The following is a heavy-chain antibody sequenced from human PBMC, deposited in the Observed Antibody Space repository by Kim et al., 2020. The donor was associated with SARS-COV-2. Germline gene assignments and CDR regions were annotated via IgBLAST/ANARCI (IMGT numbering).Heavy chain of an antibody. CDR2: IRSKVNGYAT. J-gene: IGHJ3*01. CDR3: TRFRGTTVVFWDAFDV. D-gene: IGHD1-1*01. Sequence: GGSLRLSCGASGFTFSDSTMHWVRRASGKGLEWVGCIRSKVNGYATAYSASVRGRFTIDRADSRNTAYLQMNSLETEDTADCDCTRFRGTTVVFWDAFDV. V-gene: IGHV3-73*01. CDR1: GFTFSDST.